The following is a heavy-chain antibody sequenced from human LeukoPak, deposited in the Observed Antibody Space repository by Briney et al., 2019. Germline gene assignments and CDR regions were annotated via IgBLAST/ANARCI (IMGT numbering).Heavy chain of an antibody. CDR1: GFTFNNNW. V-gene: IGHV3-74*01. CDR2: INPDGSGT. Sequence: GGSLRLSCAASGFTFNNNWMHWVRHAPGKGLVWVSRINPDGSGTVHADSVKGRFTVSRDNAKNSLYLQMNSLRAEDTAVYYCARDLTYSSSGGPDWFDPWGQGTLVTVSS. CDR3: ARDLTYSSSGGPDWFDP. J-gene: IGHJ5*02. D-gene: IGHD6-6*01.